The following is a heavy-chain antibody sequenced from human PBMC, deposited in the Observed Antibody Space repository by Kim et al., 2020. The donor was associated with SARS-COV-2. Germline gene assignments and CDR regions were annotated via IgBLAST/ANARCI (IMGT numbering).Heavy chain of an antibody. CDR2: GNP. Sequence: GNPTYAQGFTGRFVFSLDTSVSTAYLQISSLKAEDTAVYYCARGMTTLDYWGQGTLVTVSS. J-gene: IGHJ4*02. CDR3: ARGMTTLDY. D-gene: IGHD4-17*01. V-gene: IGHV7-4-1*02.